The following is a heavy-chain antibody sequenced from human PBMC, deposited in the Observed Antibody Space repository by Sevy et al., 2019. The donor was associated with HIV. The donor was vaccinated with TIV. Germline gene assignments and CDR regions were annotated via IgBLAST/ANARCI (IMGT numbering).Heavy chain of an antibody. CDR1: GYTFTYYY. Sequence: ASVKVSCETSGYTFTYYYIHWVRQAPGQGLEWMGWINPSSGGTQYAQKFQGRVSVTSDTSRSTSYMELRRLRSDDTALYYCAGQVDNWFDPWGQGTPVTVSS. D-gene: IGHD2-15*01. J-gene: IGHJ5*02. CDR3: AGQVDNWFDP. V-gene: IGHV1-2*02. CDR2: INPSSGGT.